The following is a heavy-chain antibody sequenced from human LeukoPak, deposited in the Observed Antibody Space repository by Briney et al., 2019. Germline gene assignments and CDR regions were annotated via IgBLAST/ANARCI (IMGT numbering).Heavy chain of an antibody. V-gene: IGHV1-69*05. CDR3: ARDSSGWNFDY. J-gene: IGHJ4*02. Sequence: GASVKVSCKASGGTFSSYAISWVRQAPGQGLEWLGRIIPIFGTANYAQKFQGRVTITTDESTSKAYMELSSLSSEDTAVYYCARDSSGWNFDYWGQGTLVTVSS. CDR1: GGTFSSYA. CDR2: IIPIFGTA. D-gene: IGHD6-19*01.